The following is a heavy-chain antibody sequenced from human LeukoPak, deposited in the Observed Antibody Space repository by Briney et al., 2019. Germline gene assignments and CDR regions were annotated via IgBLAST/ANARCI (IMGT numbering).Heavy chain of an antibody. CDR1: GGSMSSDSYY. J-gene: IGHJ4*02. D-gene: IGHD3-22*01. V-gene: IGHV4-39*07. CDR2: MYYSENT. CDR3: ARDVASSGYHRVLDY. Sequence: PETLSLTCNVSGGSMSSDSYYWGWIRQPPGKGLEWIGSMYYSENTYYNPSLKSRVKISVDTSKNQFSLKLSSVTAADTAVYYCARDVASSGYHRVLDYWGQGTLVTVSS.